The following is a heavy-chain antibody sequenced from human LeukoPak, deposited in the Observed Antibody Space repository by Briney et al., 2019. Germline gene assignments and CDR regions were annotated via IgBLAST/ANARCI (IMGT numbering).Heavy chain of an antibody. CDR2: ISYDGSNK. CDR3: AKDRGELSLVFDY. J-gene: IGHJ4*02. Sequence: GGPLRLSCAASGFTFPAYARSWVRQAPGKGLEWVAVISYDGSNKYYADSVNGRFTISRDNSKTTLYLQMNSLRAEDTAVYYCAKDRGELSLVFDYWGQGTLVTVSS. CDR1: GFTFPAYA. V-gene: IGHV3-30*18. D-gene: IGHD3-16*02.